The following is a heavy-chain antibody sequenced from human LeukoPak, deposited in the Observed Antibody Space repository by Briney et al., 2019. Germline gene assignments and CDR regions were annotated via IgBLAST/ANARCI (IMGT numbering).Heavy chain of an antibody. Sequence: PSETLSLTCTVSGGSISSCYWSWIRQPPGKELEWIGSIYHSGNTYYNPSLKSRVTISVDTSKNQFSLKLSSVTAADTAVHYCARDHVLRYFDWLLYDAFDIWGQGTMVTVSS. V-gene: IGHV4-38-2*02. CDR3: ARDHVLRYFDWLLYDAFDI. J-gene: IGHJ3*02. D-gene: IGHD3-9*01. CDR2: IYHSGNT. CDR1: GGSISSCY.